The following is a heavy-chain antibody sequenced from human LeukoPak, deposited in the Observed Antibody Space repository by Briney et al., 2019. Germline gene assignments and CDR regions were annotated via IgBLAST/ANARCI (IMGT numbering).Heavy chain of an antibody. D-gene: IGHD2-15*01. CDR3: ARAPYCSGGSCLFDY. CDR1: GGTFSSYA. V-gene: IGHV1-69*04. CDR2: ITPILGIA. J-gene: IGHJ4*02. Sequence: GPSVKVSFKASGGTFSSYAISWVRQAPGQGLEWMGRITPILGIANYAQKFRGRVTITADKSTRTAYMELSSLRSEDTAVYYCARAPYCSGGSCLFDYWGQGTLVTVSS.